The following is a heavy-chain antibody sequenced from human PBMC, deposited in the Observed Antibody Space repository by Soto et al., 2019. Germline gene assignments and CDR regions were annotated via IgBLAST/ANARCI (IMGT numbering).Heavy chain of an antibody. Sequence: GGSLRLSCAASGFTFSSYEMNWVRQAPGKGLEWVSYISSSGSTIYYADSVKGRFTISRDNAKNSLYLQMNSLRAEDAAVYYCAGDFLVGASPGGAFDIWGQGTMVTVSS. J-gene: IGHJ3*02. D-gene: IGHD1-26*01. CDR1: GFTFSSYE. V-gene: IGHV3-48*03. CDR3: AGDFLVGASPGGAFDI. CDR2: ISSSGSTI.